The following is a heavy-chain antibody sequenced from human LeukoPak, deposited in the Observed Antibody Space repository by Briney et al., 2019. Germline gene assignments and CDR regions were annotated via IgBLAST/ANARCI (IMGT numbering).Heavy chain of an antibody. CDR2: IYYTGST. CDR1: GGSISSYY. J-gene: IGHJ4*02. Sequence: SETLSLTCTVSGGSISSYYWSWIRQSPGKGLEWIGYIYYTGSTSYNPSLRSRVTMSADTPKNQFSLKLSSVTAADTAVYYCASRKLGNDYWGQGTLVTVSS. D-gene: IGHD7-27*01. V-gene: IGHV4-59*01. CDR3: ASRKLGNDY.